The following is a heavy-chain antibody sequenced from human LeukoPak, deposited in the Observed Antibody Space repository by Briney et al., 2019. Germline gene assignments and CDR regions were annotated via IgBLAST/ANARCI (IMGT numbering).Heavy chain of an antibody. J-gene: IGHJ6*02. CDR1: GYTFTSYA. Sequence: ASVKVSCKASGYTFTSYAMNWVRQAPGQGLEWMGWISGYNGDTNYAQKLQGRVTMTTDTSTSTAYMDLRNLRFDDTAVYFCARRPRSYYYGMDVWGQGTTVTVSS. CDR3: ARRPRSYYYGMDV. D-gene: IGHD1-14*01. CDR2: ISGYNGDT. V-gene: IGHV1-18*01.